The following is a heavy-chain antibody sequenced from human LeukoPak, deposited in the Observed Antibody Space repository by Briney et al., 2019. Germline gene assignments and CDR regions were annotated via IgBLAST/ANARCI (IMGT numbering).Heavy chain of an antibody. D-gene: IGHD3-3*01. CDR2: ISGSGGST. J-gene: IGHJ4*02. CDR3: ASGTGDYDFWSGYYFSLDY. V-gene: IGHV3-23*01. CDR1: GFTFSTYA. Sequence: GGSLRLSCAASGFTFSTYAMSWVRQAPGKGLEGVSAISGSGGSTYYADSVKGRFTISRDNSKNTLYLQMNSLRAEDTAVYYCASGTGDYDFWSGYYFSLDYWGQGTLVTVSS.